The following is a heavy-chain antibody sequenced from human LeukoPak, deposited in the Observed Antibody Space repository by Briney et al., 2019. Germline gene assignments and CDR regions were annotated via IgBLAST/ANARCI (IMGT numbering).Heavy chain of an antibody. Sequence: PSKTLSLTCAVYGGSFSGYYWSWIRQPPGKGLEWIGEINHSGSTNYNPSLKSRVTISVDTSKNQFSLKLSSVTAADTAVYYCARTPREALQFEYWGQGTLVTVSS. D-gene: IGHD5-24*01. CDR1: GGSFSGYY. CDR2: INHSGST. J-gene: IGHJ4*02. V-gene: IGHV4-34*01. CDR3: ARTPREALQFEY.